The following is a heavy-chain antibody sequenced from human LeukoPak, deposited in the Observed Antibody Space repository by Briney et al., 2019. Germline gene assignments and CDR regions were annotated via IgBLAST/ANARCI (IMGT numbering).Heavy chain of an antibody. CDR1: GFTFSSYW. Sequence: GGSLRLSCAASGFTFSSYWMHWVRQAPGKGLVWVSRINSDGSSTSYADSVKGRFTISRDNAKNSLYLQMNSLRAEDTAVYYCASEYCSGGSCYQDAFDIWGQGTMVTVSS. CDR2: INSDGSST. CDR3: ASEYCSGGSCYQDAFDI. V-gene: IGHV3-74*01. J-gene: IGHJ3*02. D-gene: IGHD2-15*01.